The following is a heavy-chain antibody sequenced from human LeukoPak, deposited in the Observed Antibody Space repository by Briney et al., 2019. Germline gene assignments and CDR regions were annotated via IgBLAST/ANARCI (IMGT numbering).Heavy chain of an antibody. D-gene: IGHD3-16*01. J-gene: IGHJ4*02. CDR2: IYPGDSDT. CDR1: GYSFTSYW. V-gene: IGHV5-51*01. Sequence: GESLKIFCKGSGYSFTSYWIGWVRQMPGKGLEWMAIIYPGDSDTRYSPSFQGQVTISADKSISTAYLQWSSLKASDTAMYYCARPRYYVGFYFDYWGQGTLVTVSS. CDR3: ARPRYYVGFYFDY.